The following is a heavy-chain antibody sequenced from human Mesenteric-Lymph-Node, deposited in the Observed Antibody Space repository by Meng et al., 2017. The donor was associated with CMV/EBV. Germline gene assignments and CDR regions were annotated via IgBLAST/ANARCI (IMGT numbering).Heavy chain of an antibody. V-gene: IGHV1-18*01. CDR1: GGTFSSYA. Sequence: ASVKVSCKASGGTFSSYAISWVRQAPGQGLEWMGWISTYNGNTNYAQKLQGRVTMTTDTSTSTAYMELRSLRSDDTAVYYCARDTVYAIPLFDYWGQGTLVTVSS. D-gene: IGHD2-8*01. CDR3: ARDTVYAIPLFDY. CDR2: ISTYNGNT. J-gene: IGHJ4*02.